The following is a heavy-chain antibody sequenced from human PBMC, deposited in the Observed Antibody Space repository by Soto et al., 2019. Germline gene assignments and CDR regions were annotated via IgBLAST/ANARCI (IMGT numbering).Heavy chain of an antibody. V-gene: IGHV1-2*02. CDR1: GYSFVNFF. J-gene: IGHJ2*01. Sequence: ASVKVSCKTYGYSFVNFFLHWVRQAPGQGPEWMGFVNPKRGGTEYAPKFQGRVTMTRDTSINTVYLDLSGLTSDDTAVYYCARDSGIQGRFWYFDIWGRGTLVTVSS. CDR2: VNPKRGGT. D-gene: IGHD3-3*01. CDR3: ARDSGIQGRFWYFDI.